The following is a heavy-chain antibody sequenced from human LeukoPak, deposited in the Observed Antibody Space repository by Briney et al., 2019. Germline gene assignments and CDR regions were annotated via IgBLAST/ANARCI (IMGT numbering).Heavy chain of an antibody. CDR3: ARIVPAAPHPEISYYYYMDV. CDR1: GGSISSSSYY. Sequence: SETLSLTCTVSGGSISSSSYYRGWIRQPPGKGLEWIGSIYYSGSTYYNPSLKSRVTISVDTSKSQFSLKLSSVTAADTAVYYCARIVPAAPHPEISYYYYMDVWGKGTTVTISS. CDR2: IYYSGST. J-gene: IGHJ6*03. V-gene: IGHV4-39*01. D-gene: IGHD2-2*01.